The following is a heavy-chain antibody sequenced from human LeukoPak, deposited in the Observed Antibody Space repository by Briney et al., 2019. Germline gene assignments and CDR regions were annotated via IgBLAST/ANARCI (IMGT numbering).Heavy chain of an antibody. J-gene: IGHJ3*02. CDR1: GFSFSSYW. CDR3: ARKGIVVVVAATPYAFDI. V-gene: IGHV3-74*01. CDR2: IKSDGSST. Sequence: TGGSLRLSCAASGFSFSSYWMHWVRQAPGKGLVWVARIKSDGSSTDYADYVKGRFTISRDNAKNTLYLQMNSLRAEDTAVYYCARKGIVVVVAATPYAFDIWGQGTMVTVSS. D-gene: IGHD2-15*01.